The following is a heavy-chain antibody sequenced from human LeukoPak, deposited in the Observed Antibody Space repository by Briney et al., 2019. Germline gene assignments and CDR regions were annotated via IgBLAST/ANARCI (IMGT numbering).Heavy chain of an antibody. Sequence: PGGSLRLSCAASGFTFSSYWMSWVRQAPGKGLEWVANIKQDGSEKYYVDSVKGRFTISRDNAKNSLYLQMNSLRAEDTAVYYCARDPMRYCSSTSCYGGVDYWGQGTLVTVSS. CDR3: ARDPMRYCSSTSCYGGVDY. CDR2: IKQDGSEK. V-gene: IGHV3-7*01. CDR1: GFTFSSYW. J-gene: IGHJ4*02. D-gene: IGHD2-2*01.